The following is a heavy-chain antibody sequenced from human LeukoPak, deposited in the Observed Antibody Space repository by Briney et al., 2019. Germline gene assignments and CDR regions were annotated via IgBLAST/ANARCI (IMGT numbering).Heavy chain of an antibody. Sequence: LSLTCAVSGGSISSSNWWSWVRQPPGKGLEWIGEIYHSGSTNYNPSLKSRVTISVDKSKNQFSLRLNSVTAADTAVYYCARSRAFNSGAFDPWGQGSLVTVSS. CDR2: IYHSGST. CDR1: GGSISSSNW. CDR3: ARSRAFNSGAFDP. J-gene: IGHJ5*02. V-gene: IGHV4-4*02. D-gene: IGHD1-26*01.